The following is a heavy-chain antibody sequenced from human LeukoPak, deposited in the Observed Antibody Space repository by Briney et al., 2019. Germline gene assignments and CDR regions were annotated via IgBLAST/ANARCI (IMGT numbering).Heavy chain of an antibody. V-gene: IGHV4-59*01. CDR1: GGSISSYY. D-gene: IGHD5-24*01. CDR3: ARGRDGYNEVVEAFDI. CDR2: IYYSGST. J-gene: IGHJ3*02. Sequence: SVTLSLTCTVSGGSISSYYWSWIRQPPGKGLEWIGYIYYSGSTNYNPSLKSRVTISVDTSKNQFSLKLSSVTAADTAVYYCARGRDGYNEVVEAFDIWGQGTMVTVSS.